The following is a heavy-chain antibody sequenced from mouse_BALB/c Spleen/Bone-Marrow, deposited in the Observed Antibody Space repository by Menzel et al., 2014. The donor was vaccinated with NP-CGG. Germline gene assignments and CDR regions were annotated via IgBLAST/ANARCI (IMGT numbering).Heavy chain of an antibody. V-gene: IGHV1-7*01. CDR2: INPNTGYT. CDR3: ARGGYYGSAMDY. CDR1: GYTFTSYW. Sequence: VQLQQSGAELAKPWASVKMSCKASGYTFTSYWMHWVKQRSGQGLEWIGYINPNTGYTEYNQKFKDKATLTADKSSSTAYMQLSSLTSEDSAVYYCARGGYYGSAMDYWGQGTSVTVSS. D-gene: IGHD1-1*01. J-gene: IGHJ4*01.